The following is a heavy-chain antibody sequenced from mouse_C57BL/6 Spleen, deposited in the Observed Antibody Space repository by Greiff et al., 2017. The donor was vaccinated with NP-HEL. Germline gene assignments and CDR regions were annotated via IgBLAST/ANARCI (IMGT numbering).Heavy chain of an antibody. CDR1: GYTFTSYW. D-gene: IGHD1-2*01. CDR3: ARAITTGQDY. V-gene: IGHV1-69*01. CDR2: IDPSDSYT. Sequence: QVQLQQPGAELVMPGASVKLSCKASGYTFTSYWMHWVKQRPGQGLEWIGEIDPSDSYTNYNQKFKGKSTLTVDKPSSTAYMQLSSLTSEDSAVYYYARAITTGQDYWGQGTLVTVSA. J-gene: IGHJ3*01.